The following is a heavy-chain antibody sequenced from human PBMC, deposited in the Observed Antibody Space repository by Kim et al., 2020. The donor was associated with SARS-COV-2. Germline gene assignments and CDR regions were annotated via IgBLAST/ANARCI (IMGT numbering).Heavy chain of an antibody. V-gene: IGHV3-74*01. J-gene: IGHJ6*02. CDR3: ARDHIAHSSSWYYYYGMDV. Sequence: GRFTISRDNANNTLYLQMNSRRAEDTAVYYCARDHIAHSSSWYYYYGMDVWGQGTTVTVSS. D-gene: IGHD6-13*01.